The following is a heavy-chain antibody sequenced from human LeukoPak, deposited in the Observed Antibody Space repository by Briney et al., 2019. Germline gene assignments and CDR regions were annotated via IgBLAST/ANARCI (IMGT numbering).Heavy chain of an antibody. CDR2: INHSGST. CDR1: GGSFSGYY. V-gene: IGHV4-34*01. D-gene: IGHD6-19*01. Sequence: PSETLSLTCAVYGGSFSGYYWSWIRQPPGKGLEWIGEINHSGSTNYNPSLKSRVTISVDTSKYQFSLKLSSVTAADTAVYYCARQYSSGWYNWFDPWGQGTLVTVSS. CDR3: ARQYSSGWYNWFDP. J-gene: IGHJ5*02.